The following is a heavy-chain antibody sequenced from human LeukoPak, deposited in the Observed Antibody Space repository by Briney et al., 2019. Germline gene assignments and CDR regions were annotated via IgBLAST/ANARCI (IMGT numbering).Heavy chain of an antibody. D-gene: IGHD3-10*01. CDR2: IYHSGST. V-gene: IGHV4-38-2*02. J-gene: IGHJ5*02. CDR1: GYSISSGYY. CDR3: ASLRFGS. Sequence: PSETLSLTCTVSGYSISSGYYWGWIRQPSGKGLEWIGSIYHSGSTYYNPSLKSRVTISVDTSKNQFSLKLSSVTAADTAVYYCASLRFGSWGQGTLVTVSS.